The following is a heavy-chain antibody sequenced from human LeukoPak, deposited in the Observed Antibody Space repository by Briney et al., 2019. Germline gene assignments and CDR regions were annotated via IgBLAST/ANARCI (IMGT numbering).Heavy chain of an antibody. CDR3: VRASADSGGAFDV. D-gene: IGHD2-15*01. CDR1: GASINKDY. Sequence: EASETLSLTCIVSGASINKDYWAWIRQPPGRGLEWIGYVIDSDFNEANGDITNYNPSLETRVTTSRDTPKNQFSLKLSSMTAADTAIYYCVRASADSGGAFDVWGHGTVVTVSS. V-gene: IGHV4-59*01. J-gene: IGHJ3*01. CDR2: VIDSDFNEANGDIT.